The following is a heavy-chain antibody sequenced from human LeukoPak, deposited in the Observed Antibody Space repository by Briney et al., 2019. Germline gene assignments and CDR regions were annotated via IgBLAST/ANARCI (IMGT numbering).Heavy chain of an antibody. Sequence: ASVKVSCKASGYTFTSYGISWVRQAPGQGLEWMGWISAYNGNTNYAQKLQGRVTMTTDTSTSTAYMELRSLRSDDTAVYYCARLAQYSSSWYYYYYMDVWGKGTTVTVSS. CDR2: ISAYNGNT. CDR1: GYTFTSYG. CDR3: ARLAQYSSSWYYYYYMDV. V-gene: IGHV1-18*01. D-gene: IGHD6-13*01. J-gene: IGHJ6*03.